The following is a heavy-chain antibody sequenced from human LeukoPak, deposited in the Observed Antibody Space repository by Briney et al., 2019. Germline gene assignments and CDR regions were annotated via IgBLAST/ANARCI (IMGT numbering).Heavy chain of an antibody. Sequence: ASVKVSCRASGYTFTSYGISWVRQAPGQGLEWMGWISAYNGNTNYAQKLQGRVTMTTDTSTSTAYMELRSLRSDDTAVYYCARADSYYDFWSGYYFSDYYYYYMDVWGKGTTVTVSS. J-gene: IGHJ6*03. CDR3: ARADSYYDFWSGYYFSDYYYYYMDV. CDR1: GYTFTSYG. CDR2: ISAYNGNT. D-gene: IGHD3-3*01. V-gene: IGHV1-18*01.